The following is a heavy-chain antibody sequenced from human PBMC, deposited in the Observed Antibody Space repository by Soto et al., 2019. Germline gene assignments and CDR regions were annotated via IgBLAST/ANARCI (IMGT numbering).Heavy chain of an antibody. Sequence: ESLKISCKTSGYRFTSYWISWVRQMPGRGLEWMGGIDPSDSYTSYSPSFQSHVAISADKSISTAYLQWSSLKASDTAIYYCATHDIVGSVPAATDFGYWGQGALGTVSS. D-gene: IGHD2-2*01. J-gene: IGHJ4*02. CDR3: ATHDIVGSVPAATDFGY. CDR2: IDPSDSYT. CDR1: GYRFTSYW. V-gene: IGHV5-10-1*01.